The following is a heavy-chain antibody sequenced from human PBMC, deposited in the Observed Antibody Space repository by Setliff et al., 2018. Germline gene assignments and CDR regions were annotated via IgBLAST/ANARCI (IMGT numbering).Heavy chain of an antibody. Sequence: PGGSLRLSCAASGFTFDDYPMHWVRQAPGKGLELVSGISDNSGSIAYADSVEGRFTISRDNSKNTLYLQMNSLRPEDTAVYYCARTCSGSGCYAGLESWGQGTPVTVSS. V-gene: IGHV3-9*01. J-gene: IGHJ4*02. CDR3: ARTCSGSGCYAGLES. CDR1: GFTFDDYP. D-gene: IGHD2-15*01. CDR2: ISDNSGSI.